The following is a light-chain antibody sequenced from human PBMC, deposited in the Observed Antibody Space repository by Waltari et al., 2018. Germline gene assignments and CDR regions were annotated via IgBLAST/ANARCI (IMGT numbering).Light chain of an antibody. CDR1: SSNIGAGYD. CDR2: GNS. J-gene: IGLJ3*02. CDR3: QSYDSSLSEV. V-gene: IGLV1-40*01. Sequence: QSVLTQPPSVSGAPGQRVTISCTGRSSNIGAGYDVHWYQQRPGTAPKLLIYGNSNRPSGVPDRFSGSKSGTSASLAITGLQAEDEADYYCQSYDSSLSEVFGGGTKLTVL.